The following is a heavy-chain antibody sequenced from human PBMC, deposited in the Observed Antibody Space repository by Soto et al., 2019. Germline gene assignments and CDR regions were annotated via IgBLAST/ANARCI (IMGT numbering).Heavy chain of an antibody. J-gene: IGHJ6*02. Sequence: ASVKVSCKASGYTFTSYDINWVRQATGQGLEWMGWMNPNSGNTGYAQKFQGRVTMTRNTSISTAYMELSSLRSEDTAVYYCARGVYYGSGSWHYYYYGMDVWGQGTTVTVSS. CDR2: MNPNSGNT. D-gene: IGHD3-10*01. CDR3: ARGVYYGSGSWHYYYYGMDV. V-gene: IGHV1-8*01. CDR1: GYTFTSYD.